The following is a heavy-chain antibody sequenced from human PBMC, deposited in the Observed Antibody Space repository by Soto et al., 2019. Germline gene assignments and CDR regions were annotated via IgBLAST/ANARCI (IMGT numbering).Heavy chain of an antibody. CDR1: GGSISSYY. CDR2: IYYSGST. D-gene: IGHD3-10*01. CDR3: ARVVTITMVRGVITNGYFQH. Sequence: SETLSLTCTVSGGSISSYYWSWIRQPPGKGLEWIGYIYYSGSTNYNPSLKSRVTISVDTSKNQFSLKLSSVTAADTAVYYCARVVTITMVRGVITNGYFQHWGQGTLVTVSS. J-gene: IGHJ1*01. V-gene: IGHV4-59*01.